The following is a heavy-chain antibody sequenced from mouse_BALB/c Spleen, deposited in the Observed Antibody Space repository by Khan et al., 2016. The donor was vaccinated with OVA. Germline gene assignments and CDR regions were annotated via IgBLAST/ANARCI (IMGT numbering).Heavy chain of an antibody. J-gene: IGHJ3*01. CDR1: GYTFTDYV. CDR3: ARSYDGAWFAY. D-gene: IGHD1-1*01. Sequence: QLKESGPELVKPGASVKMSCKVSGYTFTDYVITWVKQRTGQGLEWLGEIYPGTGTTYYNEKFKVKATLTADKSSNTVNMQLSSLTSEDSAVDFCARSYDGAWFAYWGLGTLVAVSA. V-gene: IGHV1-77*01. CDR2: IYPGTGTT.